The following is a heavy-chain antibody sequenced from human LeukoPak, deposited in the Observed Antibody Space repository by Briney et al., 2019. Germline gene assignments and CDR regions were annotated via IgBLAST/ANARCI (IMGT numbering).Heavy chain of an antibody. J-gene: IGHJ3*02. CDR1: GFTFDDYA. Sequence: PGGSLRLSCAASGFTFDDYAMHWVRQAPGKGLEWVSGISWNSGSIGYADSVKGRFTISRDNAKNSLYLQMNSLRAEDTALYYCAKDSDDDYGDQADAFDIWGQGTMVTVSS. V-gene: IGHV3-9*01. CDR2: ISWNSGSI. CDR3: AKDSDDDYGDQADAFDI. D-gene: IGHD4-17*01.